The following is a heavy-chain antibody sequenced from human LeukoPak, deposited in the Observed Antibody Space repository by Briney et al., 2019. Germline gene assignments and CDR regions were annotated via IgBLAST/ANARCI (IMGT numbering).Heavy chain of an antibody. CDR1: GFTFSNAW. CDR2: IKSKTDGGTT. J-gene: IGHJ3*02. D-gene: IGHD1-26*01. CDR3: TTGGLVGATLDDAFDI. V-gene: IGHV3-15*01. Sequence: PVGSLRLSCAAAGFTFSNAWMSWVRQAPGKGLEWVGRIKSKTDGGTTDYAAPVKGRFTISRDDSKNTLYLQMNSLKTEDTAVYYCTTGGLVGATLDDAFDIWGQGAMVTVSS.